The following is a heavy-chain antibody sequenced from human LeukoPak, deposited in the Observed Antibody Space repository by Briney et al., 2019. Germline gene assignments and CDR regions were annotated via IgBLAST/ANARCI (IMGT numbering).Heavy chain of an antibody. J-gene: IGHJ6*02. V-gene: IGHV4-4*07. Sequence: PSETLSLTCTVSGGSISSYYWSWFRQPAGKGLEWIGRIYSSGVTNYSPSLKSRVTMSVDTSKNQFSLKLSSVTAADTAVYFCVRHVAGTCSGGTCYRFYVWGQGTTVTVSS. CDR1: GGSISSYY. D-gene: IGHD2-15*01. CDR3: VRHVAGTCSGGTCYRFYV. CDR2: IYSSGVT.